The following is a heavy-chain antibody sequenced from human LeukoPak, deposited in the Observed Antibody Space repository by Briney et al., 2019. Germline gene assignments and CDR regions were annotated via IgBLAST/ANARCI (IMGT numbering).Heavy chain of an antibody. Sequence: ASVKVSCKASGYTFTSYGISWVRQAPGQGLEWMGIINPSGGSTSYAQKFQGRVTMTRDTSTSTIYMELSSLRSEDTAVYYCVGGLLYDAFDIWGQGTMVTVSS. CDR2: INPSGGST. CDR1: GYTFTSYG. CDR3: VGGLLYDAFDI. J-gene: IGHJ3*02. V-gene: IGHV1-46*01. D-gene: IGHD2-15*01.